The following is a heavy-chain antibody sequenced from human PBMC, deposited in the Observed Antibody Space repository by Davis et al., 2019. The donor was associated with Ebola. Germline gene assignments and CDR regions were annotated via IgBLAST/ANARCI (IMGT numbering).Heavy chain of an antibody. V-gene: IGHV4-34*01. J-gene: IGHJ6*02. D-gene: IGHD6-19*01. Sequence: GSLRLSCAASGFTFSSYAMSWVRQAPGKGLEWVGEINHSGSTNYNPSLKSRVTISVDTSKNQFSLKLSSVTAADTAVYYCARQRTQWRQYGMDVWGQGTTVTVSS. CDR3: ARQRTQWRQYGMDV. CDR2: INHSGST. CDR1: GFTFSSYA.